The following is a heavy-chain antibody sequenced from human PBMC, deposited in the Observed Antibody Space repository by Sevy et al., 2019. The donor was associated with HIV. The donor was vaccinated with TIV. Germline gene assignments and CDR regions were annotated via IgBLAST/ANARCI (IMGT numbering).Heavy chain of an antibody. J-gene: IGHJ5*02. CDR1: GGSISSYY. D-gene: IGHD2-2*01. CDR2: IYYSGST. Sequence: SETLSLTCTVSGGSISSYYWSWIRQPPGKGLEWIGYIYYSGSTNYNPSLKSPVTISVDTSKNQFSLKLSSVTAADTAVYYCARDRCSSTSCRRGWFDPWGQGTLVTVSS. CDR3: ARDRCSSTSCRRGWFDP. V-gene: IGHV4-59*01.